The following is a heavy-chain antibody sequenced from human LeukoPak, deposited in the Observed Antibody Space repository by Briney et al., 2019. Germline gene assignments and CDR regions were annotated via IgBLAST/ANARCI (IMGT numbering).Heavy chain of an antibody. D-gene: IGHD7-27*01. CDR2: IYSGGST. CDR3: ARGKLGSYDAFEI. Sequence: GGSLRLSCAASGFTFSSNYMSWVRQAPGKGLEWVSVIYSGGSTYYSDSVKGRFTISRDNSKNTLYLQMNSLRAEDTAVYYCARGKLGSYDAFEIWGQGTMVTVSA. CDR1: GFTFSSNY. J-gene: IGHJ3*02. V-gene: IGHV3-53*01.